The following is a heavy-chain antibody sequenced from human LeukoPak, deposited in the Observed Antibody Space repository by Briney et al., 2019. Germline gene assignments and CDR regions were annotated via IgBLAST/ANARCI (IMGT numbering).Heavy chain of an antibody. V-gene: IGHV4-39*01. CDR2: IYYSGST. J-gene: IGHJ4*02. CDR3: AGRRRGLYFDY. CDR1: GGSISSSSYY. Sequence: PSETLSLTCTVPGGSISSSSYYWGWIRQPPGKGLEWIGSIYYSGSTYYNPSLKSRVTISVDTSKNQFSLKLSSVTAADTAVYYCAGRRRGLYFDYWGQRTLVTVSS.